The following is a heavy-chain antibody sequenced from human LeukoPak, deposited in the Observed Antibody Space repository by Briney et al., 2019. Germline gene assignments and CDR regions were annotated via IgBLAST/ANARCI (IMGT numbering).Heavy chain of an antibody. V-gene: IGHV3-9*01. D-gene: IGHD1-7*01. CDR3: AKNVTGTGAFDI. J-gene: IGHJ3*02. CDR2: ITWNSGTI. CDR1: GFTFDDYA. Sequence: GGSLRLSCAASGFTFDDYAMHWVRQGPGKGLEWVSGITWNSGTIGYADSVKGRFTISRDNAKNSLYLQMNSLRAEDTALYYCAKNVTGTGAFDIWGQGTMVTVSS.